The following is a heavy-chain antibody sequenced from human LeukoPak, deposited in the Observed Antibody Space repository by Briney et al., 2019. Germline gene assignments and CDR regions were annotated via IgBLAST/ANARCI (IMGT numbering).Heavy chain of an antibody. Sequence: ASVKVSCKASGYTFTGSYMHWVRQAPGQGLEWMGWINPNSGGTNYAQKFQGRVTMTRDTSISTAYMELSRLRSDDTAVYYCARAGSGYWDYSYYMDVWGKGTTVTVSS. J-gene: IGHJ6*03. CDR2: INPNSGGT. CDR1: GYTFTGSY. CDR3: ARAGSGYWDYSYYMDV. D-gene: IGHD3-3*01. V-gene: IGHV1-2*02.